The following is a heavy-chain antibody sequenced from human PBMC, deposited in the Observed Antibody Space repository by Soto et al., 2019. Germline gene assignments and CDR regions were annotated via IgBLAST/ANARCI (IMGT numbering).Heavy chain of an antibody. V-gene: IGHV1-3*01. CDR2: INAGNGNT. CDR1: GYTFTSYA. D-gene: IGHD1-1*01. J-gene: IGHJ5*02. Sequence: ASVKVSCKASGYTFTSYAMHWVRQAPGQRLEWMGWINAGNGNTKYSQKFQGRVTITRDTSASTAYMELSSLRSEDTAVYYCARDLNWNDWFDPWGQGTLVTVSS. CDR3: ARDLNWNDWFDP.